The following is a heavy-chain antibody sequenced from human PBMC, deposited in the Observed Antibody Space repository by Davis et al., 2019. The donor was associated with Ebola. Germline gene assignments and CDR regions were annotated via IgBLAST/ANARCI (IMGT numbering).Heavy chain of an antibody. J-gene: IGHJ6*04. CDR1: GFTFSSYS. CDR3: ARGAIWRDYYYGMDV. V-gene: IGHV3-48*02. CDR2: ISSSSSTI. D-gene: IGHD1-26*01. Sequence: GESLKISCAASGFTFSSYSMNWVRQAPGKGLEWVSYISSSSSTIYYADSVKGRFTISRDNAKSSLYLQMNSLRDEDTAVYYCARGAIWRDYYYGMDVWGKGTTVTVSS.